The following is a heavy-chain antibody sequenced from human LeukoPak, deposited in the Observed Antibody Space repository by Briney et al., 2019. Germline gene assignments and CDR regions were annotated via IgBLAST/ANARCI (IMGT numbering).Heavy chain of an antibody. CDR2: MNPNSGNT. CDR1: GYTFTSYD. Sequence: VASVKVSCKASGYTFTSYDINWVRQATGQGLEWMGWMNPNSGNTGYAQKFQGRVTMTRNTSISTAYMELSSLRSEDTAVYYCARDRFLEWLPKDLGANYYYGMDVWGQGTTVTVSS. J-gene: IGHJ6*02. D-gene: IGHD3-3*01. CDR3: ARDRFLEWLPKDLGANYYYGMDV. V-gene: IGHV1-8*01.